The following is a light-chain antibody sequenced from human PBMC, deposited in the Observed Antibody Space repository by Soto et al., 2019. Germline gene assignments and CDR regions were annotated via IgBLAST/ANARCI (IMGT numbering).Light chain of an antibody. V-gene: IGKV1-5*01. Sequence: DIQMTQSPSTLSASVGDRVTITCRASQSISSWLAWYQQKPGKAPKLLIYDASSLESGVPSRFSGSGSGTEFTFTISSLQPDDFATYYCQQYNSYSPSWTFGQGTKVEIK. J-gene: IGKJ1*01. CDR2: DAS. CDR1: QSISSW. CDR3: QQYNSYSPSWT.